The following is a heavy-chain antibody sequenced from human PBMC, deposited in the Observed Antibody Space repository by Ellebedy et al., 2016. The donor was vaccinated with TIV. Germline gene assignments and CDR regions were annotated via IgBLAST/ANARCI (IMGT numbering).Heavy chain of an antibody. D-gene: IGHD5-18*01. J-gene: IGHJ4*02. Sequence: MPSETLSLTCTVSGGSINSYYWTWIRQPPGKGLEWLGYSGGLSNFNPSLRSRVTISIDTSKKQFSLELNSVTAADTAEYYCARLPPGDIYGYFDSWGQGILVTVSS. CDR3: ARLPPGDIYGYFDS. CDR1: GGSINSYY. CDR2: SGGLS. V-gene: IGHV4-4*09.